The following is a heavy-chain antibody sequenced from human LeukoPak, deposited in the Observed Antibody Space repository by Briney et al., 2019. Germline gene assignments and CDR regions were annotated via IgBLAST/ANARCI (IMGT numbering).Heavy chain of an antibody. CDR3: STIKRGNIYGYFDF. J-gene: IGHJ4*02. D-gene: IGHD5-18*01. Sequence: SETLSLTCTVSGGSMNSHYWSWIRQPPGKGLEWIGYMLDTVTTKDNPSLKSRFTLSADTSKNQFSLRLTSVTAADTAVYYCSTIKRGNIYGYFDFWGQGILVTVSS. V-gene: IGHV4-59*11. CDR2: MLDTVTT. CDR1: GGSMNSHY.